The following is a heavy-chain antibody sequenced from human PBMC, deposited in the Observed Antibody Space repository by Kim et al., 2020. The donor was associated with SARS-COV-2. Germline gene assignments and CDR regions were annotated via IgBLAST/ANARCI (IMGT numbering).Heavy chain of an antibody. CDR1: GGTFSSYA. Sequence: SVKVSCKASGGTFSSYAISWVRQAPGQGLEWMGGIIPIFGTANYAQKFQGRVTITADESTSTAYMELSSLRSEDTAVYYCARENKVLLWFGEGQGGWFDPWGQGTLVTVSS. CDR2: IIPIFGTA. J-gene: IGHJ5*02. D-gene: IGHD3-10*01. V-gene: IGHV1-69*13. CDR3: ARENKVLLWFGEGQGGWFDP.